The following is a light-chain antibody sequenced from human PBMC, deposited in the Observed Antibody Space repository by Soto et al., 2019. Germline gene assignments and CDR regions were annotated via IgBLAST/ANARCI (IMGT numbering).Light chain of an antibody. CDR2: EVS. J-gene: IGLJ1*01. CDR3: SSYRSSSTV. CDR1: SSDVGGYNY. Sequence: QSVLTQPASVSGSPGQSITISCTGNSSDVGGYNYVSWYQQHPGKAPKLMIYEVSNRPSGVSNRFSGSKSDNTASLTISGLQAEDEADYYCSSYRSSSTVFGTGTKLTVL. V-gene: IGLV2-14*01.